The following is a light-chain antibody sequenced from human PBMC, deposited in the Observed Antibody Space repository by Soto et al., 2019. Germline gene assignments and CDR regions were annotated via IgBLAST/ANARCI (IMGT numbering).Light chain of an antibody. V-gene: IGKV3-20*01. CDR3: QYQGS. CDR1: QSVSRRY. J-gene: IGKJ4*01. CDR2: DVS. Sequence: IVLAQSPDTQSLSPGQRATLSCRASQSVSRRYLAWYQQKPGQAPILLIYDVSERASDIPDRFSGSGSGTDFTLTINRLVPEDVAVYYCQYQGSFGGGTKVEIK.